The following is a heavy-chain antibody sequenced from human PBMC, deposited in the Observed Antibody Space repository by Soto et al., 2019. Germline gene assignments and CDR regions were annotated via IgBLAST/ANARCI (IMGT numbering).Heavy chain of an antibody. CDR3: ARQNDYGDYVRDYYYGMDV. D-gene: IGHD4-17*01. J-gene: IGHJ6*02. CDR1: GGTFSSYA. CDR2: IIPIFGTA. V-gene: IGHV1-69*06. Sequence: QVQLVQSGAEVKKPGSSVKVSCKASGGTFSSYAISWVRQAPGQGLEWMGGIIPIFGTANYAQKFQGRVTITADKSTSTSYMELSSLRSEDTAVYYCARQNDYGDYVRDYYYGMDVWGQGTTVTVSS.